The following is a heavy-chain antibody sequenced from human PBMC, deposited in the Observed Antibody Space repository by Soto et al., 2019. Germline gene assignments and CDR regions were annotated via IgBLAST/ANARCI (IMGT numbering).Heavy chain of an antibody. CDR3: ARGGGPDIAYGMDV. CDR1: GGSISSINW. J-gene: IGHJ6*02. Sequence: QVQLQESGPGLVKPSGTLSLTCAVSGGSISSINWWSWVRQPPGKGLKWIGEIYHSGSTTYNPSLKRRVTISVVKANNQVSLKLKSVTAADTAIYYCARGGGPDIAYGMDVWGQGTTVIVSS. V-gene: IGHV4-4*02. D-gene: IGHD5-12*01. CDR2: IYHSGST.